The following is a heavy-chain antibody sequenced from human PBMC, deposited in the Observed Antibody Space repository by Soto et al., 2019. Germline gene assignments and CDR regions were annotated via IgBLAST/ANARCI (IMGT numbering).Heavy chain of an antibody. V-gene: IGHV3-11*05. J-gene: IGHJ5*02. D-gene: IGHD6-13*01. Sequence: QVQLVESGGGLVKPGGSLRLSCAASGFTFSDYYMSWIRQAPGKGLEWVSYISSSSSYTNYADSVKGRFTISRDNAKNSLYRQMNRLRAEDTAVYYCARARQLVRGDWFDPWGQGTLVTVSS. CDR2: ISSSSSYT. CDR3: ARARQLVRGDWFDP. CDR1: GFTFSDYY.